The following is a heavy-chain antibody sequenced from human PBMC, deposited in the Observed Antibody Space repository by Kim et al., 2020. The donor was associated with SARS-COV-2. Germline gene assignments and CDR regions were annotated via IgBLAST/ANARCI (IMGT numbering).Heavy chain of an antibody. CDR2: IKQDGSEK. CDR1: GFTFSSYW. D-gene: IGHD3-9*01. CDR3: AREFDVQNGAGMDV. J-gene: IGHJ6*03. V-gene: IGHV3-7*01. Sequence: GGSLRLSCAASGFTFSSYWMSWVRQAPGKGLEWVANIKQDGSEKYYVDSVKGRFTISRDNAKNSLYLQMNSLRAEDTAVYYCAREFDVQNGAGMDVWGKGTTVTVSS.